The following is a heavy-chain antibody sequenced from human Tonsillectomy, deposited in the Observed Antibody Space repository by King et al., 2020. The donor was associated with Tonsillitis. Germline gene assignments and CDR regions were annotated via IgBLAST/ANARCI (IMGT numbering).Heavy chain of an antibody. D-gene: IGHD7-27*01. V-gene: IGHV3-9*01. CDR2: ISWNSGSI. CDR1: GFTFDDYA. J-gene: IGHJ6*02. Sequence: VQLVESGGGLVQPGRSLRLSCAASGFTFDDYAMHWVRQAPGKGLEWVSGISWNSGSIGYADSVKGRFTIPRDNAKNSLYLQMNSLRAEDTALYYCAKECWGYYYYGMDVWGQGTTVTVSS. CDR3: AKECWGYYYYGMDV.